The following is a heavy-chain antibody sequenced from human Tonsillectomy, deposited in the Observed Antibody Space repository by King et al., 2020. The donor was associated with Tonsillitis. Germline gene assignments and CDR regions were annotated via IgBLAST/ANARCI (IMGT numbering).Heavy chain of an antibody. Sequence: QLVQSGAEVKKPGSSVKVSCKASGGTFSSYTIIWVRQAPGQGLEWMGRIIPILGIANYAQMFQGRVTITADKSTSTAYMELSSLRSEDTAVYYCAIPAGGLAPGWNYYYYGMDVWGQGTTVTVSS. CDR2: IIPILGIA. D-gene: IGHD2-15*01. CDR3: AIPAGGLAPGWNYYYYGMDV. CDR1: GGTFSSYT. J-gene: IGHJ6*02. V-gene: IGHV1-69*02.